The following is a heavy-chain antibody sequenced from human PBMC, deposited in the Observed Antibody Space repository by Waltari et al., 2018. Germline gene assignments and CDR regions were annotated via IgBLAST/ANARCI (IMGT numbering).Heavy chain of an antibody. CDR2: IFYTGNV. CDR1: NGSISTNTYY. D-gene: IGHD2-2*02. J-gene: IGHJ4*02. Sequence: QLQLQESGPGLVKPSETLSLTCNVSNGSISTNTYYWAWIRQPPGKGLAWIGSIFYTGNVYYNPSLQSRVTMSVDTSRNQFSLKLRSVTAADTAVYYCAGRPLYTVVWHGFDYWGRGALVTV. CDR3: AGRPLYTVVWHGFDY. V-gene: IGHV4-39*07.